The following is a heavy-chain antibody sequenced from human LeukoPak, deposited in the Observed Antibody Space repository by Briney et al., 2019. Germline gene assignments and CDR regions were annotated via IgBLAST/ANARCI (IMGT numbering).Heavy chain of an antibody. CDR3: VRELKALFDY. V-gene: IGHV1-3*04. Sequence: ASVNVSCKASGYIFTEYTMQWVRQAPGQRLEWMGWINTGNGDTRYSQKFQGRVTITRDTSANTAYMELSNLRSEDTAVYYCVRELKALFDYWGQGTLVTVS. D-gene: IGHD3-16*01. J-gene: IGHJ4*02. CDR1: GYIFTEYT. CDR2: INTGNGDT.